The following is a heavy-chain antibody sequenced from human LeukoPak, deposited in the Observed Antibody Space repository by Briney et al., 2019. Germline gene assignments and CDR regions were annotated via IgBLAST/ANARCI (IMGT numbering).Heavy chain of an antibody. Sequence: GGSLRLSCAASGFTFSSYWMHWVRQAPGKGLVWVSRINTDGSSTNYADSVKGRFTISRDNAKNTLYLQMNSLRAEDTAVYYCAKAGSGSYLDAFDIWGQGTMVTVSS. CDR2: INTDGSST. CDR1: GFTFSSYW. D-gene: IGHD1-26*01. J-gene: IGHJ3*02. V-gene: IGHV3-74*01. CDR3: AKAGSGSYLDAFDI.